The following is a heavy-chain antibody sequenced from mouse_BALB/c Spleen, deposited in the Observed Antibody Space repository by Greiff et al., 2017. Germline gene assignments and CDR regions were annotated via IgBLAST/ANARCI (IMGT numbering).Heavy chain of an antibody. D-gene: IGHD1-1*01. CDR3: ARAYGSSYVYFDY. Sequence: EVQLVESGGGLVQPGGSLRLSCATSGFTFTDYYMSWVRQPPGKALEWLGFIRNKANGYTTEYSASVKGRFTISRDNSQSILYLQMNTLRAEDSSTYYCARAYGSSYVYFDYWGQGTTLTVSS. J-gene: IGHJ2*01. V-gene: IGHV7-3*02. CDR1: GFTFTDYY. CDR2: IRNKANGYTT.